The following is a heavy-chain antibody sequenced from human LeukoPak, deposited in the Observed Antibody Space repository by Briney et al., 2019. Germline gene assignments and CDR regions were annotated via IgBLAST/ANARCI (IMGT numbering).Heavy chain of an antibody. V-gene: IGHV4-39*01. Sequence: SETLSLTCTVSGGSISSSSYYWGWIRQPPGKGLEWIGSIYYSGSTYYNPSLKSRVTISVDTSKNQFSLKLSSVTAADTAVYYCASHEELQSNVDYWGQGTLVTVSS. D-gene: IGHD1-26*01. CDR2: IYYSGST. CDR1: GGSISSSSYY. CDR3: ASHEELQSNVDY. J-gene: IGHJ4*02.